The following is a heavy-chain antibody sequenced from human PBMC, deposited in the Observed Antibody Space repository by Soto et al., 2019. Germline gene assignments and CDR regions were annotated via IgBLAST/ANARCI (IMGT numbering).Heavy chain of an antibody. CDR3: ARQRPKIKVADSFYI. CDR1: GFTFNTYV. D-gene: IGHD5-12*01. CDR2: ISYDGSNI. V-gene: IGHV3-30-3*01. Sequence: QVQLVESGGGVVQPGRSLRLSCAASGFTFNTYVMHWVRQAPGKGLEWVAVISYDGSNIYYADSVKGRFTIARDNSKNTLYLHMNAQREEDKAVYYCARQRPKIKVADSFYIWGQGSMLTLSS. J-gene: IGHJ3*02.